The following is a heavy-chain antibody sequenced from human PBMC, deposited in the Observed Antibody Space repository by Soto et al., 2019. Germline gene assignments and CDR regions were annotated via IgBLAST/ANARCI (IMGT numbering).Heavy chain of an antibody. CDR1: GFTFSRYA. J-gene: IGHJ5*02. D-gene: IGHD2-2*01. Sequence: EVQLLESGGGLVQPGGSLRLSCAASGFTFSRYAMSWVRQAPGKGLEWVSAISGSGGSTYYAASVKGRSTISRDNSKNTLYLQMNSLRAEDTAVYYCQKAVPAAHWFDPWGQGTLVTVSS. V-gene: IGHV3-23*01. CDR3: QKAVPAAHWFDP. CDR2: ISGSGGST.